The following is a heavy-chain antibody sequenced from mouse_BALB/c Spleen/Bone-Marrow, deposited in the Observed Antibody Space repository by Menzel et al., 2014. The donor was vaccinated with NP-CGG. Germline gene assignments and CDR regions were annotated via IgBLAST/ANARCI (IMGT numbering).Heavy chain of an antibody. CDR3: ARYGTYYYAMDY. CDR1: GYSFTGYY. J-gene: IGHJ4*01. CDR2: VNPNNGGT. V-gene: IGHV1-26*01. D-gene: IGHD1-1*01. Sequence: EVQLVESGPDLVKPGASVKISCKASGYSFTGYYMHWVKQSHGKSLEWIGRVNPNNGGTSYNQRFKDKAILTVDKSSSTAYMEIRSLTSEDSAVYFCARYGTYYYAMDYWGQGTSVTVFS.